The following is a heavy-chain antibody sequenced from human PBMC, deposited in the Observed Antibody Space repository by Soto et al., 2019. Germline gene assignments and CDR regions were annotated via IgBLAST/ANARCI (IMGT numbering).Heavy chain of an antibody. CDR1: GGSISSSY. D-gene: IGHD2-15*01. Sequence: PSETLSLTCTVSGGSISSSYWSWIRQPPGKGLEWLAYIYDDGSANYNPSLKRRATISLDMSKNQFSLKLTSVTAADTAVYYCERDKYCSGGSCRKNWFDTWGQGTPVTVSS. J-gene: IGHJ5*02. V-gene: IGHV4-59*01. CDR2: IYDDGSA. CDR3: ERDKYCSGGSCRKNWFDT.